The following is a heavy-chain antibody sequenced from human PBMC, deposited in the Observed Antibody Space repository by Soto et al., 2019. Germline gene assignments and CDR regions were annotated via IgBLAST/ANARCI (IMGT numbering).Heavy chain of an antibody. J-gene: IGHJ5*02. CDR1: GGSISSYY. V-gene: IGHV4-59*08. Sequence: NPSETLSLSCTVSGGSISSYYWSWIRQPPGKGLEWIGYIYYSGSTNYNPSLKSRVTISVDTSKNQFSLKLSSVTAADTAVYYCARGSSGRWVHLGWFDPWGQGTLVTVSS. CDR2: IYYSGST. D-gene: IGHD3-10*01. CDR3: ARGSSGRWVHLGWFDP.